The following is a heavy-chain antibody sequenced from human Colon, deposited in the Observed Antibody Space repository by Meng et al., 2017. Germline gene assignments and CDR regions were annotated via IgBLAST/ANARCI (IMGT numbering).Heavy chain of an antibody. CDR3: TGGSRGFRTNRMDV. CDR1: GITFSSYA. CDR2: IADSGGDT. D-gene: IGHD2-15*01. J-gene: IGHJ6*02. Sequence: GGSLRLSCAASGITFSSYAMGWVRQAPGKGLEWVSAIADSGGDTHYADSVKGRFTISRDNSKNTVYLQMNSLRAEDTAVYYCTGGSRGFRTNRMDVWGQGTTVTVSS. V-gene: IGHV3-23*01.